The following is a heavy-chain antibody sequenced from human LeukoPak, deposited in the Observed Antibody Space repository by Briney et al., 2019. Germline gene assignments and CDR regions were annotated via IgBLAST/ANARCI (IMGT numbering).Heavy chain of an antibody. CDR2: IKQDGSEK. Sequence: PGGSLRLSCAASGITLSTYWMSWVRQAPGKGLERVANIKQDGSEKNYVDSVKGRFTISRGNARNSLYLQMDSLRAEDTAVYYCARDTGYNTFDYWGQGTLVTVSS. CDR1: GITLSTYW. CDR3: ARDTGYNTFDY. J-gene: IGHJ4*02. V-gene: IGHV3-7*05. D-gene: IGHD5-24*01.